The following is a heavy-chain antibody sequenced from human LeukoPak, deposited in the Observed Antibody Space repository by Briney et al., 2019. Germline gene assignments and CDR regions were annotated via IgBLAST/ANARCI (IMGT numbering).Heavy chain of an antibody. J-gene: IGHJ4*02. D-gene: IGHD6-6*01. Sequence: GGSLRLSCAASGFTFSSYAMHWVRHAPGKGLEWVSGISWNSGSIGYADSVKGRYTISRDNAKNSLYLQMNSLRAEDTALYYCAKSSSIAARRGFDYWGQGTLVTVSS. CDR3: AKSSSIAARRGFDY. CDR1: GFTFSSYA. V-gene: IGHV3-9*01. CDR2: ISWNSGSI.